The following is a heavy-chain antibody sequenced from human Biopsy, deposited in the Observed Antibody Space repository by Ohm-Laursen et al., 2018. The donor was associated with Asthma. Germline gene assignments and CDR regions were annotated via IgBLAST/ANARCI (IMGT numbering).Heavy chain of an antibody. CDR1: GFAVSRDH. D-gene: IGHD3-22*01. V-gene: IGHV3-53*01. J-gene: IGHJ4*02. CDR3: ARGDSSNWSHYYFDY. CDR2: IYSGGTS. Sequence: SLRLSYAASGFAVSRDHTFWVRQAPGKGLEWVSVIYSGGTSHTADSVRGRFTISRDYSKNTLYLQMHSLRAEDTAVYYCARGDSSNWSHYYFDYWGQGTLVTVSS.